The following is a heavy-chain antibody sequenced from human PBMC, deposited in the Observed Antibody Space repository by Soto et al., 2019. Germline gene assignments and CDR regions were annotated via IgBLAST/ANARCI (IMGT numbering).Heavy chain of an antibody. Sequence: EVQLVVSGGGLVQPGGSLRLSCAASGFTFSNTWMHWVRQAPGKGLVWVSHINSDGTTTTYADSVKGRFTISRDNAKNTVHLQMNSLRAEDTAVYYCATDVSYAQHVWGQGTTVTVSS. CDR1: GFTFSNTW. CDR3: ATDVSYAQHV. CDR2: INSDGTTT. D-gene: IGHD2-2*01. V-gene: IGHV3-74*01. J-gene: IGHJ6*02.